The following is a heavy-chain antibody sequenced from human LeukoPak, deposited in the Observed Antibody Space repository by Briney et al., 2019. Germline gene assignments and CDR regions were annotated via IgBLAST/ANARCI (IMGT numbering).Heavy chain of an antibody. V-gene: IGHV4-31*03. Sequence: SETLSLTCTVSGGSISSGGYYWSWIRQHPGKGLEWIGYIYYSGSTYYNPSLKSRVTISVDTSKNQFSLKLSSVTAADTAVYYCARVWGVYSSSWPADGGTWGQGTLVTVSS. CDR3: ARVWGVYSSSWPADGGT. J-gene: IGHJ4*02. D-gene: IGHD6-13*01. CDR2: IYYSGST. CDR1: GGSISSGGYY.